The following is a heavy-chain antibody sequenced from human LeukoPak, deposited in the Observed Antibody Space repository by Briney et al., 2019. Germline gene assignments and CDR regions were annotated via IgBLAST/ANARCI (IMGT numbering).Heavy chain of an antibody. D-gene: IGHD3-16*01. CDR1: GFTFSSYA. V-gene: IGHV3-23*01. CDR2: ILDSGYST. Sequence: GGSLRLSCAASGFTFSSYAMSWVRQAPGKGLEWVSGILDSGYSTYYANSVKGRFTISRDNSNNTLYLQMNSLRAEDTAVYYWAKLGGHPLHNYYVGVWGKGTTAAVSS. CDR3: AKLGGHPLHNYYVGV. J-gene: IGHJ6*03.